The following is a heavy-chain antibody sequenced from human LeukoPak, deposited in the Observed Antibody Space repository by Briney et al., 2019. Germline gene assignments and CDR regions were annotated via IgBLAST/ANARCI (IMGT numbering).Heavy chain of an antibody. V-gene: IGHV4-61*05. CDR2: IYYSGST. Sequence: SETLSLTCTASGYSISSGYYWGWIRQPPGKGLEWIGYIYYSGSTNYNPSLKSRVTISVDASKSQFSLRLSSVTAADKAVYYCARLTYSNNWYFRRGLDNWFDPWGQGTLVTVSS. CDR1: GYSISSGYY. D-gene: IGHD6-13*01. CDR3: ARLTYSNNWYFRRGLDNWFDP. J-gene: IGHJ5*02.